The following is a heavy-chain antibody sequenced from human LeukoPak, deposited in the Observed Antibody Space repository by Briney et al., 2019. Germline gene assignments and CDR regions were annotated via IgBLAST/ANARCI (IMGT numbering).Heavy chain of an antibody. CDR1: GYTFTSYG. CDR3: ARAAWRRGAAVLDWFDP. Sequence: GASVKVSCKASGYTFTSYGISWVRQAPGQGLEWMGWISAYNGNTNYAQKLQGRVTMTTDTSTSTAYMELRSLRSDDTAVYYCARAAWRRGAAVLDWFDPWGQGTLVTVSS. J-gene: IGHJ5*02. V-gene: IGHV1-18*01. D-gene: IGHD3-3*01. CDR2: ISAYNGNT.